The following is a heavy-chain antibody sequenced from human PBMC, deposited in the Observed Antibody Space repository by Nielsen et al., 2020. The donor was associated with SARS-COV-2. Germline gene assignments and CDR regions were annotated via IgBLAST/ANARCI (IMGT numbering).Heavy chain of an antibody. CDR2: ISGSGTTI. CDR3: ARDPYYGSGTFRFYGMDL. CDR1: GFMFSDYY. V-gene: IGHV3-11*04. J-gene: IGHJ6*02. D-gene: IGHD3-10*01. Sequence: GGSLRLSCAASGFMFSDYYMGWIRQAPGKGLVWVSYISGSGTTIYYADSVRGRFTISRANAKNSLYLQMDSLRAEDTALYYCARDPYYGSGTFRFYGMDLWGQGTTVTVSS.